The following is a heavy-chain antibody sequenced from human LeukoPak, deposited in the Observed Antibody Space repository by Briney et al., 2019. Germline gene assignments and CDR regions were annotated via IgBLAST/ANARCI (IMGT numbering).Heavy chain of an antibody. CDR1: GGSIGTYY. CDR3: ARVDSGGADGSYYFDY. J-gene: IGHJ4*02. Sequence: SETLSLTCTVSGGSIGTYYWSWIRQPAGKGLEWIGRIYTSGSTKYNPSLKSRVTMSIDTSKNQFSLQLTSVTAADTAVYYCARVDSGGADGSYYFDYWGQGTLVTVSS. V-gene: IGHV4-4*07. D-gene: IGHD2-15*01. CDR2: IYTSGST.